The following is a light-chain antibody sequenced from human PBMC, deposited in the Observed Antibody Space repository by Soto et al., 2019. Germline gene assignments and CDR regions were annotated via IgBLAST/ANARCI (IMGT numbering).Light chain of an antibody. Sequence: DIVMTQSPDSLAVSLGERATINCKSGQSVLYSSNNRNYLAWYQQKPGQSPKLLIYWASTRESGVPDRFSGSGSGTDFTLTISSLQAEDVAVYYCQQYYTTPYTFGQGTKLEI. CDR1: QSVLYSSNNRNY. CDR2: WAS. J-gene: IGKJ2*01. CDR3: QQYYTTPYT. V-gene: IGKV4-1*01.